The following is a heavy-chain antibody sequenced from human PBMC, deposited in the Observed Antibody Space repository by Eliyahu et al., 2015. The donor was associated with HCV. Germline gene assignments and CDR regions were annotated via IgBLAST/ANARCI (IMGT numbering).Heavy chain of an antibody. J-gene: IGHJ4*02. V-gene: IGHV4-39*01. CDR3: ATRAAEYFHS. D-gene: IGHD6-6*01. Sequence: QLQLQESGPGLVKPSETLSLTCTVXGDXXSSYXHYWGWIRQXPGKGLXWIGAIYHSGTTYYNPSLKSRVTIXIDTSKSXFSLKLTSVTAADTAVYYCATRAAEYFHSWGQGTLVTVSS. CDR1: GDXXSSYXHY. CDR2: IYHSGTT.